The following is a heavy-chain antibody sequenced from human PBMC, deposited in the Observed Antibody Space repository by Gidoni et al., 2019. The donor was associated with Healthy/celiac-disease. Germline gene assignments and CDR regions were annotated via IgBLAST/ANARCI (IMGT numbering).Heavy chain of an antibody. J-gene: IGHJ3*02. V-gene: IGHV1-69*06. D-gene: IGHD3-22*01. Sequence: EVKKPGSSVKVSCKASGGTFSSYAISWVRQAPGQGLEWMGGIIPIFGTANYAQKFQGRVTITADKSTSTAYMELSSLRSEDTAVYYCARAIYYYGSSGYYFDAFDICGQGTMVTVSS. CDR3: ARAIYYYGSSGYYFDAFDI. CDR1: GGTFSSYA. CDR2: IIPIFGTA.